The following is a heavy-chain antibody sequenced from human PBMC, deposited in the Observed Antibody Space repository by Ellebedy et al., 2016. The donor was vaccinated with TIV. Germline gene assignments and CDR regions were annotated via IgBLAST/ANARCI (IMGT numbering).Heavy chain of an antibody. CDR3: VRDGDPTLIKIGSFDY. D-gene: IGHD2-21*01. V-gene: IGHV3-33*01. J-gene: IGHJ4*02. CDR2: VWYDGHRN. CDR1: GFAFGAYG. Sequence: GGSLRLXCAASGFAFGAYGMHWVRQAPGKGLEWLAFVWYDGHRNFYADSVKGRFTISKDNRKNTLYLQMHGLRAEDTAVYYCVRDGDPTLIKIGSFDYWGQGTPVTVSS.